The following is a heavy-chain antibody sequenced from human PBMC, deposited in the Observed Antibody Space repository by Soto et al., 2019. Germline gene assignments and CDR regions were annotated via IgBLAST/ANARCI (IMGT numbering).Heavy chain of an antibody. D-gene: IGHD2-15*01. CDR3: AKLSLAQWWYPDY. CDR1: GFTFSSYA. Sequence: GGSLRLSCAASGFTFSSYAMAWVRQAPGKGLEWVSSVSASGGTTNYADSVKGRFTISRDNDNNTLFLQMNSLRAEDTAVYYCAKLSLAQWWYPDYWGQGALVTVSS. J-gene: IGHJ4*02. V-gene: IGHV3-23*01. CDR2: VSASGGTT.